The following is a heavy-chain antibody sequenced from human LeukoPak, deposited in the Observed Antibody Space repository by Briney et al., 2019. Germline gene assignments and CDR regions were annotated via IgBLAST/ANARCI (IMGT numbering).Heavy chain of an antibody. D-gene: IGHD6-6*01. CDR3: ARVKGSNWFDP. Sequence: SETLSLTCTVSGVSISIYYWSWIRQPPGKGLEWIGYIYNSESTYYNPSLKSRVTISLDTSKNQFSLRLNSVTAPDTPVYYCARVKGSNWFDPWGQGTLVTVSS. V-gene: IGHV4-59*01. J-gene: IGHJ5*02. CDR1: GVSISIYY. CDR2: IYNSEST.